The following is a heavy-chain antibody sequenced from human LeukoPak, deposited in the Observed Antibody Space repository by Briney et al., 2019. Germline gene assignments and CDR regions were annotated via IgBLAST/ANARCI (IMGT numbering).Heavy chain of an antibody. Sequence: SQTLSLTCAVSGGSISSGGYSWSWIRQPPGKGLEWIGYIYHSGSTNYNPSLKSRVTISVDTSKNQFSLKLSSVTAADTAVYYCARIGSLIAVDYWGQGTLVTVSS. CDR2: IYHSGST. CDR3: ARIGSLIAVDY. CDR1: GGSISSGGYS. J-gene: IGHJ4*02. V-gene: IGHV4-30-2*01. D-gene: IGHD6-19*01.